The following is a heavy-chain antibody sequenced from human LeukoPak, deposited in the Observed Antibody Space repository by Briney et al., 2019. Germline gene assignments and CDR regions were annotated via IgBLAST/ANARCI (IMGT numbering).Heavy chain of an antibody. CDR1: SGSFSGYY. D-gene: IGHD3-9*01. J-gene: IGHJ4*02. CDR3: ASGHVLRYFDWLLSPLDY. CDR2: INHSGST. Sequence: SETMSLTCAVYSGSFSGYYWSWIRQPPGKGLEWIGEINHSGSTNYNPSLKSRVTISVDTSKSQFSLKLSSVTAADTAVYYCASGHVLRYFDWLLSPLDYWGQGTLVTVSS. V-gene: IGHV4-34*01.